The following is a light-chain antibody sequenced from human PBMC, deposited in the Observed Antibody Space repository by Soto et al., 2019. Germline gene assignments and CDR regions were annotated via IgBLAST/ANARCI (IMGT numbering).Light chain of an antibody. CDR3: SSYTGGNTYWV. V-gene: IGLV2-14*01. CDR2: EVS. CDR1: SSDVGAFNY. J-gene: IGLJ3*02. Sequence: QSALTQPASVSGSPGHSITISCTRTSSDVGAFNYVSWYQQHPGRAPKLIIYEVSNRPSGISDRFSGSKSGNTASLTISGLQAEDEGTYHCSSYTGGNTYWVFGGGTKLTVL.